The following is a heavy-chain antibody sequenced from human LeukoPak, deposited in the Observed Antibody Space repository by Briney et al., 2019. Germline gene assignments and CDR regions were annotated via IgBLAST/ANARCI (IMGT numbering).Heavy chain of an antibody. CDR2: IRYDGSIQ. Sequence: GGSLRLSCAASGFTFSSSGMHWVRQAPGKGLEWVAFIRYDGSIQYYADSVKGRFTLSRDNSKNTLYLQMNSLRAEDTAVYYCAKYSSGWSSIDYWGQGTLVTVSS. CDR1: GFTFSSSG. V-gene: IGHV3-30*02. D-gene: IGHD6-19*01. J-gene: IGHJ4*02. CDR3: AKYSSGWSSIDY.